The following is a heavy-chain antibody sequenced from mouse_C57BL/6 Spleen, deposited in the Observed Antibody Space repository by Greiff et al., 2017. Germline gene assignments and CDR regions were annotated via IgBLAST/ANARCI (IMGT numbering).Heavy chain of an antibody. CDR2: IDPSDSET. D-gene: IGHD4-1*01. CDR1: GYTFTSYW. V-gene: IGHV1-52*01. CDR3: ARELGREAWFAY. J-gene: IGHJ3*01. Sequence: QVHVKQPGAELVRPGSSVKLSCKASGYTFTSYWMHWVKQRPIQGLEWIGNIDPSDSETHYNQKFKDKATLTVDKSSSTAYMQLSSLTSEDSAVYYCARELGREAWFAYWGQGTLVTVSA.